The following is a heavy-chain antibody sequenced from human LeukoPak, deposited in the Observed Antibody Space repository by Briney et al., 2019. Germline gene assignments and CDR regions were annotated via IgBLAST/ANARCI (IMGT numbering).Heavy chain of an antibody. Sequence: GESLRLSCAASGFTFSGYWMHWVRQAPGKGLVWVSRINNDGSTSTYADSVKGRFTISRDNAKDTLYLQMNSLRAEDTALYYCARETYYYGSGSSADTFDYWGQGTLVTVSS. V-gene: IGHV3-74*01. CDR3: ARETYYYGSGSSADTFDY. CDR2: INNDGSTS. J-gene: IGHJ4*02. CDR1: GFTFSGYW. D-gene: IGHD3-10*01.